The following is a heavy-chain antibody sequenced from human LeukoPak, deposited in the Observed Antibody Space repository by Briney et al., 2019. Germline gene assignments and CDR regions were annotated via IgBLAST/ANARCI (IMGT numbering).Heavy chain of an antibody. D-gene: IGHD3-22*01. Sequence: GGSLRLSCAASGFTVSSNCMSWARQAPGKGLEWVTVIYSGGSTYYADSVKGRFTISRDNSKNTLYLQMNSLRAEDTAVYYCARDMSSSGYYSDYWGQGTLVTVSS. J-gene: IGHJ4*02. V-gene: IGHV3-66*02. CDR1: GFTVSSNC. CDR3: ARDMSSSGYYSDY. CDR2: IYSGGST.